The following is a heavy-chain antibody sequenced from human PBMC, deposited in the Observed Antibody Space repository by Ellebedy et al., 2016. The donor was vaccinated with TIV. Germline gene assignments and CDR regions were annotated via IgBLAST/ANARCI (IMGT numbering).Heavy chain of an antibody. CDR1: GYTLTELS. CDR2: FDPEDGET. D-gene: IGHD5-12*01. Sequence: ASVKVSCKVSGYTLTELSMHWVRQAPGKGLEWMGGFDPEDGETIYAQKFQGRVTITADESTSTAYMELISLRSEDTAVYYCAGGLVATIGWGNYYYGMDVWGQGTTVTVSS. CDR3: AGGLVATIGWGNYYYGMDV. J-gene: IGHJ6*02. V-gene: IGHV1-24*01.